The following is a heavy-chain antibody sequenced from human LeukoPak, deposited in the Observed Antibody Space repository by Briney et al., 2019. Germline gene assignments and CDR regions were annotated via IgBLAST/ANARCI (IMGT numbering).Heavy chain of an antibody. D-gene: IGHD3-10*01. V-gene: IGHV4-39*01. CDR3: ARHPGDYCDYMDV. CDR1: GGSISSTNSY. J-gene: IGHJ6*03. Sequence: PSETLSLTCTVSGGSISSTNSYWGWIRQPPGKGLEWIGSIYYSGSTYYNPSLKSRVTISVDTSKNQFSLKLSSVTAAGTAVYYCARHPGDYCDYMDVWGKGTTVTVSS. CDR2: IYYSGST.